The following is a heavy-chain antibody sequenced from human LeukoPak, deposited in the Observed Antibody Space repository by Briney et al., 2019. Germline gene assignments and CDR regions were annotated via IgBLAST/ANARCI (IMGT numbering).Heavy chain of an antibody. CDR1: GFTFSSYA. Sequence: PGGSLRLSCAASGFTFSSYAMHWVRQAPGKGLEWVAVISYDGSNKYYADSVKGRFTISRDNSKNTLYLQMNSLRAEDTAVYYCARVGVLLWFGELYEQYFDYWGQGTLVTVSS. J-gene: IGHJ4*02. D-gene: IGHD3-10*01. CDR2: ISYDGSNK. V-gene: IGHV3-30*04. CDR3: ARVGVLLWFGELYEQYFDY.